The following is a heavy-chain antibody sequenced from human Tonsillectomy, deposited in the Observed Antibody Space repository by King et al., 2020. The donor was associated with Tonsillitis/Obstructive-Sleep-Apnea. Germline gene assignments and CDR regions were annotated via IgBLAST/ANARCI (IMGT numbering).Heavy chain of an antibody. J-gene: IGHJ6*02. CDR1: GGSISSSY. CDR3: ARGDSSDYYYGMDV. V-gene: IGHV4-59*01. D-gene: IGHD5-18*01. CDR2: IHYSGST. Sequence: VQLQESGPGLVKPSEPLSLPCTVSGGSISSSYWSWLRQPLGKGLEWIGYIHYSGSTSYNPSLKSRVIISVDTSKNQFSLNLSSVTSADTAVYYCARGDSSDYYYGMDVWGQGTTVTVSS.